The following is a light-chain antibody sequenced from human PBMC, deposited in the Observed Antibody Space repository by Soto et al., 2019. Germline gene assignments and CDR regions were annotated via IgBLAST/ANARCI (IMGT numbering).Light chain of an antibody. CDR2: DAS. CDR3: LQHNTNPWT. J-gene: IGKJ1*01. Sequence: DIQMTQSPSALSASVGDRVSITSRASQGIGTDLAWYQQKPEKAPKRLIYDASTLQSWVPLRFSGSSSGTEFTLTISSLQPEDFATYYCLQHNTNPWTFDQGTKVDI. V-gene: IGKV1-17*01. CDR1: QGIGTD.